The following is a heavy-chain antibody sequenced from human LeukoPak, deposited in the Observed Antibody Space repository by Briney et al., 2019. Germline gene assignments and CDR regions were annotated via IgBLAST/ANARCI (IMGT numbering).Heavy chain of an antibody. D-gene: IGHD6-19*01. Sequence: SETLSLTCTVSGGSVSSGSYYWSWIRQPPGKGLEWIGYIYYSGSTNYNPSLKSRVTISVDTSKNQFSLKLSPVTAADTAVYYCARGGVDGWYSWGYWYFDLWGRGTLVTVSS. J-gene: IGHJ2*01. V-gene: IGHV4-61*01. CDR2: IYYSGST. CDR1: GGSVSSGSYY. CDR3: ARGGVDGWYSWGYWYFDL.